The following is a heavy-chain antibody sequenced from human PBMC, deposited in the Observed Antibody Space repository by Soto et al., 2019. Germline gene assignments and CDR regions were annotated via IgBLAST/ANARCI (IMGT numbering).Heavy chain of an antibody. J-gene: IGHJ3*01. Sequence: DVQLLESGGGLVQPGGSLRLSCAASGFTFSNYAMSWVRQAPGKGVEWVSGISPSGYSTYYADSVKGRFTISRDSSENTLFLQINSLRTDDTAIYYCAKDPNGGYVGGFDFWGQGTMVTVSS. CDR1: GFTFSNYA. CDR3: AKDPNGGYVGGFDF. V-gene: IGHV3-23*01. D-gene: IGHD5-12*01. CDR2: ISPSGYST.